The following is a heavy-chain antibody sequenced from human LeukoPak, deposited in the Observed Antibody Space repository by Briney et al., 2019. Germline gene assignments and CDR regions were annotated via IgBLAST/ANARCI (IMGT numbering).Heavy chain of an antibody. J-gene: IGHJ4*02. CDR1: GGSISSYY. CDR3: ARAFRAAAPDY. D-gene: IGHD6-13*01. Sequence: SETLSLTCTVSGGSISSYYWSWIRQPPGKGLEWIGYICYSGSTNYDPSLKSRVTISVDTSKNQFSLKLSSVTAADTAVYYCARAFRAAAPDYWGQGTLVTVSS. CDR2: ICYSGST. V-gene: IGHV4-59*01.